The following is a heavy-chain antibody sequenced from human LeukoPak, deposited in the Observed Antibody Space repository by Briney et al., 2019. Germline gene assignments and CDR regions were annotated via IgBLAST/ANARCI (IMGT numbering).Heavy chain of an antibody. Sequence: ASVKVSCEASGYTFTSYAMHWVRQAPGQRLEWMGWINAGNGNTKYSQKFQGRVTITRDTSASTAYMELSSLRSEDTAVYYCARVESSSMQWYFDLWGRGTLVTVSS. D-gene: IGHD6-13*01. V-gene: IGHV1-3*01. J-gene: IGHJ2*01. CDR1: GYTFTSYA. CDR3: ARVESSSMQWYFDL. CDR2: INAGNGNT.